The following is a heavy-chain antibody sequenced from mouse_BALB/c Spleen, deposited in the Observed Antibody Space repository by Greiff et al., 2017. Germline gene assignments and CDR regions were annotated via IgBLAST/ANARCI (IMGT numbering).Heavy chain of an antibody. CDR1: GYTFTSYW. Sequence: VQLQQSGAELARPGASVKLSCKASGYTFTSYWMQWVKQRPGQGLEWIGAIYPGDGDTRYTQKFKGKATLTADKSSSTAYMQLSSLASEDSAVYYCASYYGSFYAMDYWGQGTSVTVSS. J-gene: IGHJ4*01. CDR3: ASYYGSFYAMDY. D-gene: IGHD1-1*01. CDR2: IYPGDGDT. V-gene: IGHV1-87*01.